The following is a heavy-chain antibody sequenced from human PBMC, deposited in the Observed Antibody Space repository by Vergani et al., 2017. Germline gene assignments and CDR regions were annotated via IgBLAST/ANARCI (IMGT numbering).Heavy chain of an antibody. CDR1: GGSISSGGYY. J-gene: IGHJ6*03. D-gene: IGHD1-7*01. Sequence: QVQLQESGPGLVKPSQTLSLTCTVPGGSISSGGYYWSWIRQHPGKGLEWIGYIYYSGSTYYNPSLKSRVTISVDTSKNQFSLKLSSVTAADTAVYYCARAQLELRWSYYYMDVWGKGTTVTVSS. CDR2: IYYSGST. V-gene: IGHV4-31*03. CDR3: ARAQLELRWSYYYMDV.